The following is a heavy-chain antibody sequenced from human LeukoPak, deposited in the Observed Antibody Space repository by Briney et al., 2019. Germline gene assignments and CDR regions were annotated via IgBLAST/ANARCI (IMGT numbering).Heavy chain of an antibody. CDR3: ARPGHSYYYMDV. Sequence: PSETLSLTCTVSGGSISSGDYYWSWIRQPPGKGLEWIGYIYYSGSTYYNPSLKSRVTISVDTSKNQFSLKLSSVTAADTAVYYCARPGHSYYYMDVWGKGTTVTVSS. V-gene: IGHV4-30-4*08. D-gene: IGHD1-1*01. J-gene: IGHJ6*03. CDR2: IYYSGST. CDR1: GGSISSGDYY.